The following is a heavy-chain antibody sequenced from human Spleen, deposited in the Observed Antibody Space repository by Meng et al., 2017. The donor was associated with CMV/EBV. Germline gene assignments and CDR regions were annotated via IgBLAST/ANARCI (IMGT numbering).Heavy chain of an antibody. Sequence: SETLSLTCTVSGHSISSVYYWGWIRQPPGKGPEWIGSIYQSGSTYYNPSLRSRVTISVDTSKNQFSLKLSSMTAADTAVYYCAREDRAFDIWGQGTMVTVSS. J-gene: IGHJ3*02. D-gene: IGHD3-10*01. V-gene: IGHV4-38-2*02. CDR3: AREDRAFDI. CDR2: IYQSGST. CDR1: GHSISSVYY.